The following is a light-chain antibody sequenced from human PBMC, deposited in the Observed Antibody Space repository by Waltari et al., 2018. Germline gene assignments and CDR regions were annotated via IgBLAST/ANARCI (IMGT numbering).Light chain of an antibody. CDR2: KDT. CDR3: QSADSTNTYWV. J-gene: IGLJ2*01. V-gene: IGLV3-25*03. Sequence: SYELTQPPSVSVSPGPTARTPCSGDELPKQYAFWYRQKPGQAPELLIYKDTERPSGIPERVSASSSGTTVTLTITGVQPEDEADYYCQSADSTNTYWVFGGGTKLTVL. CDR1: ELPKQY.